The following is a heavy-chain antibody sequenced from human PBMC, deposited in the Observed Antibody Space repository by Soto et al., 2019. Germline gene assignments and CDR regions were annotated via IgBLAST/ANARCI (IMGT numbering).Heavy chain of an antibody. Sequence: QVQLVQSGAEVKKPGSSVKVSCKASGGTFSSYTISWVRQAPGQGLEWMGRIIPILGIANYEQKFQGRVTITADKXXGTADRELSSRRSEDQTVEYCGSVYEVRGVSLSDYWGQGTLVTVSS. D-gene: IGHD3-10*01. CDR2: IIPILGIA. CDR3: GSVYEVRGVSLSDY. V-gene: IGHV1-69*02. CDR1: GGTFSSYT. J-gene: IGHJ4*02.